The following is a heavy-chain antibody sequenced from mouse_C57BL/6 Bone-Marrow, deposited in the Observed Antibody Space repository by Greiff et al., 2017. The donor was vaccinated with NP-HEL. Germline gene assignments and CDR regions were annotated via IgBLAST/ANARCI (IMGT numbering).Heavy chain of an antibody. CDR1: GYTFTSYW. CDR3: VFGYFSDWYFDV. Sequence: QVQLQQSGAELVKPGASVKLSCKASGYTFTSYWMHWVKQRPGQGLEWIGMIHPNSGSTNYNEKFKSKATLTVDKSSSTAYMQLSSLTSEDSAVYYCVFGYFSDWYFDVWGTGTTVTVSS. D-gene: IGHD2-3*01. CDR2: IHPNSGST. J-gene: IGHJ1*03. V-gene: IGHV1-64*01.